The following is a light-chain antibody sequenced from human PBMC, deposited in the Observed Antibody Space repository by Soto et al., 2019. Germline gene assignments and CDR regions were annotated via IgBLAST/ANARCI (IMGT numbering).Light chain of an antibody. CDR3: QQNYNPPWT. V-gene: IGKV1-6*01. J-gene: IGKJ1*01. Sequence: AIQMTQSPSSLSASVGDRVTITCRASQDIRNDLGWYQERPGRAPKLLIFAASSLQSGVPSRFNGSRSGTDFSLAISSLQPEDFATYYCQQNYNPPWTFGQGTKVDIK. CDR2: AAS. CDR1: QDIRND.